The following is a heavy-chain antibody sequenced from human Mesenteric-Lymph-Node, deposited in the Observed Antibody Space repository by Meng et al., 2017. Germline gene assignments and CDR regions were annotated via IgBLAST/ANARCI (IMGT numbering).Heavy chain of an antibody. CDR2: INHSGST. CDR1: GGSFSVYY. J-gene: IGHJ5*02. D-gene: IGHD3-10*01. Sequence: HVALKTWWAGLWKPSGTLAVPCGCAGGSFSVYYWSLLRQTPGKGLEWIGEINHSGSTNYNPSLKSRVTISIDTSKNQFSLRLSSVTAADTAVYYCARDRFSSGSSNWFDPWGQGTLVTVSS. V-gene: IGHV4-34*02. CDR3: ARDRFSSGSSNWFDP.